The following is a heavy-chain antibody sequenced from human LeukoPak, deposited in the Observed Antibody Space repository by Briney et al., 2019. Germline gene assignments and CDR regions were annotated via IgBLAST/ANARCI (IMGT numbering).Heavy chain of an antibody. J-gene: IGHJ4*02. CDR1: GGSFSDYY. CDR3: ARAVVVAATPGYFDY. V-gene: IGHV4-34*01. Sequence: SETLSLTCGVYGGSFSDYYWTWIRQPPGKGLEWIGHISHSGGTIFNPSLKNRLTMSVDTSKNQFSLRLTSVTAADTALYYCARAVVVAATPGYFDYWGQGTLVTVSS. CDR2: ISHSGGT. D-gene: IGHD2-15*01.